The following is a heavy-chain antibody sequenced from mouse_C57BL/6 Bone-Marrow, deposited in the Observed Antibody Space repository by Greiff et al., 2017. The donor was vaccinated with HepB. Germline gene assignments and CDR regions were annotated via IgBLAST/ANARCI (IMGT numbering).Heavy chain of an antibody. CDR2: IDPENGDT. Sequence: VQLQQSGAELVRPGASVKLSCTASGFNIKDDYMHWVKQRPEQGLEWIGWIDPENGDTEYASKFQGKATITADTSSNTAYLQLSSLTSEDTAVYYFTTYYSNYGGEYYFDYWGQGTTLTVSS. J-gene: IGHJ2*01. V-gene: IGHV14-4*01. D-gene: IGHD2-5*01. CDR3: TTYYSNYGGEYYFDY. CDR1: GFNIKDDY.